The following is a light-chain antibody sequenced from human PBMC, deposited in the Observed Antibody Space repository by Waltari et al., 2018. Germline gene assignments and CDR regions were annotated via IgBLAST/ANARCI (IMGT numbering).Light chain of an antibody. CDR3: CSYAGSGIVI. CDR2: EVT. V-gene: IGLV2-23*02. CDR1: SSDVGKYKL. J-gene: IGLJ2*01. Sequence: QSALTQPASVSGSPGQSLTISCTGTSSDVGKYKLVSWYQQHPGKVPKVMIYEVTKRPSGVSNRFSGSKSGNTASLTISGLQAEDEADYYCCSYAGSGIVIFGGGTKLTVL.